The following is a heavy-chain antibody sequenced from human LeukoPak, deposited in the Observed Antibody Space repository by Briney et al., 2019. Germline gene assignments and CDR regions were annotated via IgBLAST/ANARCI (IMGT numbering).Heavy chain of an antibody. CDR2: TSAYNGNT. CDR1: GYTFTSYG. V-gene: IGHV1-18*01. J-gene: IGHJ4*02. CDR3: ARRRMGSSPDYFDY. Sequence: ASVKVSCKASGYTFTSYGISWVRQAPGQGLKWMGWTSAYNGNTNYAQKLQGRVTMTTDTSTSTAYMELRSLRSDDTAVYYCARRRMGSSPDYFDYWGQGTLVTVSS. D-gene: IGHD6-6*01.